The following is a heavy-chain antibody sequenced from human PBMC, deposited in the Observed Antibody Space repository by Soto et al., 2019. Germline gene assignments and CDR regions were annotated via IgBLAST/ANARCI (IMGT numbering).Heavy chain of an antibody. CDR1: GFTFSSYA. CDR3: ARSQPSDY. CDR2: ISYDGSNN. V-gene: IGHV3-30-3*01. J-gene: IGHJ4*02. Sequence: SLRLSCAASGFTFSSYAMHWVRQSPGKGLEWVAVISYDGSNNYYADFVKGRFTISRDNSKNTLYLQMNSLRAEDTAVYYCARSQPSDYWGQGTLVTVSS.